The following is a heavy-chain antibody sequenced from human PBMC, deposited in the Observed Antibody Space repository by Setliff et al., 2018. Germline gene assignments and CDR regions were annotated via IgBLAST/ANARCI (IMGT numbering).Heavy chain of an antibody. Sequence: PSETLSLTCTVSGDPMSSRRYYWAWIRQPAGKGLEWIGQIYTSGGTNYNPSLKSRVTISVDTSKDQFSLKLSSVTAADTAVYYCGRAISGWYSAHYYYMDVWGKGTTVTVSS. J-gene: IGHJ6*03. V-gene: IGHV4-61*09. CDR1: GDPMSSRRYY. D-gene: IGHD6-19*01. CDR2: IYTSGGT. CDR3: GRAISGWYSAHYYYMDV.